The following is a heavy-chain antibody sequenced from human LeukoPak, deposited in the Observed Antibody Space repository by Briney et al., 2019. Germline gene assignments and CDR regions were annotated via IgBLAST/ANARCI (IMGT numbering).Heavy chain of an antibody. CDR1: GYTFTGYY. J-gene: IGHJ4*02. CDR3: AREDF. V-gene: IGHV1-2*02. Sequence: GASVKVSCKASGYTFTGYYVHWVRQAPGQGLEWMGWVDPISGATNFAQDFQGRVAMTRDTSITTAYLEVSGLTSDDTAVYYCAREDFWGQGTLVTVSS. CDR2: VDPISGAT.